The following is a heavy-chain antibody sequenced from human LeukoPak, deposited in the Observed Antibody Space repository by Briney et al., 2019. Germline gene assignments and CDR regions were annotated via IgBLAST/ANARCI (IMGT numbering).Heavy chain of an antibody. CDR2: IYYSGST. D-gene: IGHD4-17*01. V-gene: IGHV4-59*01. CDR3: ARSTYGQPRYNWFDP. CDR1: GGSISGFY. Sequence: SETLSLTCTVSGGSISGFYWSWIRQPPGKGLEYIGYIYYSGSTNYNPSLKSRVTISVDTSKNQFSLKLSSVTAADTAVYYCARSTYGQPRYNWFDPWGQGTLVTVSS. J-gene: IGHJ5*02.